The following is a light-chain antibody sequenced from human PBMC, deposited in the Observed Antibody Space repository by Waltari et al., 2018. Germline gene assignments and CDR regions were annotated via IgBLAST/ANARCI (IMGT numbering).Light chain of an antibody. V-gene: IGLV1-47*01. Sequence: QSVLTQPPSASGTPGQRVTISCSGSSSNIGPHYVYWYQQLPGTAPKLLIYRNNQWPSGVPDRFSGSKSGTSASLAISGLRSEDEADYYCATWDDSLTAWVFGGGTKLTVL. J-gene: IGLJ3*02. CDR1: SSNIGPHY. CDR3: ATWDDSLTAWV. CDR2: RNN.